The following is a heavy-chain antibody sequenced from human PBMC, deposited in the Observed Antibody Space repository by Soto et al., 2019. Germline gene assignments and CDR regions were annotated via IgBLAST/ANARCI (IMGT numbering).Heavy chain of an antibody. CDR3: AKDGSSSWYSGFDY. Sequence: LSLTCAASGFTFSSYAMSWVRQAPGKGLEWVSAISGSGGSTYYADSVKGRFTISRDNSKNTLYLQMNSLRAEDTAVYYCAKDGSSSWYSGFDYWGQGTLVTVSS. CDR1: GFTFSSYA. CDR2: ISGSGGST. V-gene: IGHV3-23*01. J-gene: IGHJ4*02. D-gene: IGHD6-13*01.